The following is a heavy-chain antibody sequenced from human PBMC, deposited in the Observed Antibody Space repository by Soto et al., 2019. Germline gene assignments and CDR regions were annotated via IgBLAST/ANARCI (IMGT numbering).Heavy chain of an antibody. Sequence: EVQLVESGGGVVQPGGSLRLSCAASGFTFSSYWMSWVRQAPGKGLEWVAKIKQDGREKYYADSVKGRFTISRDNAKNPLYRQRTSLRAEDTLGYYCPGEGFRYPIRYYRMDVWGQGTTFTVSS. J-gene: IGHJ6*02. CDR1: GFTFSSYW. CDR3: PGEGFRYPIRYYRMDV. V-gene: IGHV3-7*04. D-gene: IGHD3-3*02. CDR2: IKQDGREK.